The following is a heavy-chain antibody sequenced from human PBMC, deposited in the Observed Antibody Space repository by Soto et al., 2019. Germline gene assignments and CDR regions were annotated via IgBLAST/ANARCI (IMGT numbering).Heavy chain of an antibody. CDR1: GFTFSNAW. V-gene: IGHV3-15*01. CDR3: TTLGRSYWVFDY. CDR2: IKSKTDGGTT. D-gene: IGHD1-26*01. Sequence: GGSLRLSCAASGFTFSNAWMSWVRQAPGRGLEWVGRIKSKTDGGTTDYAAPVKGRFTISRDDSKNTLYLQMNSLKTEDTAVYYCTTLGRSYWVFDYWGQGTLVTVSS. J-gene: IGHJ4*02.